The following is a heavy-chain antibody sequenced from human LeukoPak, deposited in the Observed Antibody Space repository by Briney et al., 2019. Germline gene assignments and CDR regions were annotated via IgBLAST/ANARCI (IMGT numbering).Heavy chain of an antibody. D-gene: IGHD6-6*01. Sequence: GGSRRLSCAASGFTFTNYWMSWVRQAPGRGLEWVAYIKQDASVKYYVDSVKGRFTISRENAKNSVYLQMNSLRAEDTALYYCARIGYSSSSFDYWGQGTLVTVSS. V-gene: IGHV3-7*01. CDR1: GFTFTNYW. CDR2: IKQDASVK. J-gene: IGHJ4*02. CDR3: ARIGYSSSSFDY.